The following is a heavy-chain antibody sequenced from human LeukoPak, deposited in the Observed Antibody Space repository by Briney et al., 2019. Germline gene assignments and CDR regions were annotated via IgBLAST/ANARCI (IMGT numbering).Heavy chain of an antibody. CDR2: IYYSGST. J-gene: IGHJ3*02. D-gene: IGHD2-2*02. CDR1: GGSISSYY. CDR3: ARDVLYPRNDAFDI. Sequence: SETLSLTCTVSGGSISSYYWSWIRQPPGKGLEWMGYIYYSGSTNYNPSIKSRVTISVDTSKSQFSLKLSSVTAAATAVYYCARDVLYPRNDAFDIWGQGTMVTVSS. V-gene: IGHV4-59*01.